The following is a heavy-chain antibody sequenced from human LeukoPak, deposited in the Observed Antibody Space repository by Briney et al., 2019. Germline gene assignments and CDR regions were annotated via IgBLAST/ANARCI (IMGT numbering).Heavy chain of an antibody. V-gene: IGHV4-34*01. CDR2: INHSGST. CDR1: GGSFSVYY. CDR3: ARKSIVTAGRKPYDF. J-gene: IGHJ4*02. Sequence: SETLSLTCAVYGGSFSVYYWSWIRRPPGKGLEWIGEINHSGSTNYNPSLKSRVTISVDTSKNQFSLRLSSVTAADTAVYYCARKSIVTAGRKPYDFWDQGTLVTVSP. D-gene: IGHD6-13*01.